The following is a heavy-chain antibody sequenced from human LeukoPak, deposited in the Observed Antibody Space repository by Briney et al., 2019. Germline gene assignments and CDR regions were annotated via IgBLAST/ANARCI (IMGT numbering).Heavy chain of an antibody. J-gene: IGHJ4*02. V-gene: IGHV1-69*13. CDR3: ARGYYDSSGQIDY. D-gene: IGHD3-22*01. CDR1: GYTFTSYG. CDR2: IIPIFGTA. Sequence: GASVKVSCKASGYTFTSYGISWVRQAPGQGLEWMGGIIPIFGTANYAQKFQGRVTITADESTSTAYMELSSLRSEDTAVYYCARGYYDSSGQIDYWGQGTLVTVSS.